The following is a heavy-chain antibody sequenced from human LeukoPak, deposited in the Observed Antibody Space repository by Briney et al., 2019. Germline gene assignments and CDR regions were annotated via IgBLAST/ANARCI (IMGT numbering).Heavy chain of an antibody. CDR1: GGSFSGYY. J-gene: IGHJ4*02. V-gene: IGHV4-34*01. Sequence: SETLSLTCAVYGGSFSGYYWSWIRQPPGKGLEWIGETNHSGSTNYNPSLKSRVTISVDTSKNQFSLKLSSVTAADTAVYYCARGGGAVAAFDYWGQGTLVTVSS. D-gene: IGHD6-19*01. CDR3: ARGGGAVAAFDY. CDR2: TNHSGST.